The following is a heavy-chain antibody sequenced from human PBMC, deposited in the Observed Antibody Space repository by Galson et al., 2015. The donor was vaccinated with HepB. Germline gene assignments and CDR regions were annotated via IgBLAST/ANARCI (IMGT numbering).Heavy chain of an antibody. Sequence: SLRLSCAASGFTFSSYGMHWVRQAPGKGLEWVAVIWYDGSNKYYADSVKGRFTISRDNSKNTLYLQMNSLRAEDTAVYYCARGGTSYYYYYGMDVWGQGTTVTVSS. CDR1: GFTFSSYG. V-gene: IGHV3-33*01. CDR3: ARGGTSYYYYYGMDV. J-gene: IGHJ6*02. CDR2: IWYDGSNK. D-gene: IGHD3-16*01.